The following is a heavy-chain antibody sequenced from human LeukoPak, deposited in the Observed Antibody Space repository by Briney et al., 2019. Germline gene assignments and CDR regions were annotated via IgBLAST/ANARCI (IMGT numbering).Heavy chain of an antibody. CDR2: IYYSGST. Sequence: PSQTLSLTCAVSGGSISGGGYSWSWIRQPPGKGLDWIGSIYYSGSTYYNSSLKSRVTISEDTSKNQFSVKLSSVTAADSAVYYCARGSIGGYTYGGAFDIWGQGTMVTVSS. CDR1: GGSISGGGYS. CDR3: ARGSIGGYTYGGAFDI. D-gene: IGHD5-18*01. J-gene: IGHJ3*02. V-gene: IGHV4-30-2*03.